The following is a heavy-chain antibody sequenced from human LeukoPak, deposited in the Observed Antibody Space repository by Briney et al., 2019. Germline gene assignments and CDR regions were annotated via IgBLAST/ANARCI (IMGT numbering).Heavy chain of an antibody. Sequence: SVKVSCKASGGTFSSYAISWVRQAPGQGLEWMGRIIPILGIANYAQKSQGRVTITADKSTSTAYMELSSVRSEDTAVYYCAKTVTVATLDYWGQGNLVTVSS. J-gene: IGHJ4*02. CDR1: GGTFSSYA. CDR3: AKTVTVATLDY. CDR2: IIPILGIA. D-gene: IGHD4-17*01. V-gene: IGHV1-69*04.